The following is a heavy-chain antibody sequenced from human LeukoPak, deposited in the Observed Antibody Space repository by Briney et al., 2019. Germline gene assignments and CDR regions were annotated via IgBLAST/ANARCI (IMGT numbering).Heavy chain of an antibody. V-gene: IGHV4-39*01. CDR2: IYYSGST. Sequence: SETLSLTCTVSGGSISSSGYYWGWIRQPPGKGLEWIGSIYYSGSTYYNPSLKSRVAISVDTSKNQFSLKLSSVTAADTAVYYCARHVWYFGSGSFPAWFDPWGQGSLVTVSS. CDR1: GGSISSSGYY. D-gene: IGHD3-10*01. J-gene: IGHJ5*02. CDR3: ARHVWYFGSGSFPAWFDP.